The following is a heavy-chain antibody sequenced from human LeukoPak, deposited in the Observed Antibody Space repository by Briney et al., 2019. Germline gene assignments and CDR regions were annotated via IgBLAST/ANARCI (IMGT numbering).Heavy chain of an antibody. CDR1: GYTFTSYY. J-gene: IGHJ4*02. Sequence: ASVKVSCKASGYTFTSYYMHWVRQAPGQGLEWMGIINPSGGSTSYAQKFQGRVTMTRDTSTSTVYMELSSLRSEDTAVYYCAGDCSGRDSSGYQDGFDYWGQGTLVTVSS. CDR3: AGDCSGRDSSGYQDGFDY. V-gene: IGHV1-46*01. CDR2: INPSGGST. D-gene: IGHD3-22*01.